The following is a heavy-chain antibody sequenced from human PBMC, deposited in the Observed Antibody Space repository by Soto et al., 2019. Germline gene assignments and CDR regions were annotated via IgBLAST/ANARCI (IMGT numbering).Heavy chain of an antibody. CDR1: GFTFSSSW. V-gene: IGHV3-74*01. CDR3: ARGPTGWFGYDY. Sequence: EVQLVESGGGLVQPGGSLRLSCAASGFTFSSSWMHWVRQAPGKGLVWVSRINSGASTTNYADSVKGRFTISRDNARNTLYLQMDSLTADDTAVYYCARGPTGWFGYDYWGQGTLVIVSS. CDR2: INSGASTT. D-gene: IGHD3-10*01. J-gene: IGHJ4*02.